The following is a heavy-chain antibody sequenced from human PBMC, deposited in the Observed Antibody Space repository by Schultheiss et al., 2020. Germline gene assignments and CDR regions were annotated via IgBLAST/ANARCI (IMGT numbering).Heavy chain of an antibody. V-gene: IGHV4-34*09. J-gene: IGHJ4*02. CDR3: ARESYGDYETRIEY. CDR2: IYYSGST. Sequence: LRLSCAVYGGSFSGYYWSWIRQPPGKGLEWIGSIYYSGSTNYNPSLKSRVTISVDTSKNQFSLKLSSVTAADTAVYYCARESYGDYETRIEYWGQGTLVTVSS. D-gene: IGHD4-17*01. CDR1: GGSFSGYY.